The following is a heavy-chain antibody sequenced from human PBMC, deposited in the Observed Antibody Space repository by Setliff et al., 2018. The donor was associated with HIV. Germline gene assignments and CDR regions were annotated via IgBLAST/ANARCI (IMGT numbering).Heavy chain of an antibody. J-gene: IGHJ1*01. CDR1: GFTFSDHY. CDR2: TRNKANSYTT. Sequence: GGSLRLSCAASGFTFSDHYMDWVRQAPGKGLEWVGRTRNKANSYTTEYAASVKGRFIISRDDSKNSLHLQMNSLKTEDTAVYYCARDPAPSSSASYFQHWGQGTPVTVSS. V-gene: IGHV3-72*01. D-gene: IGHD6-6*01. CDR3: ARDPAPSSSASYFQH.